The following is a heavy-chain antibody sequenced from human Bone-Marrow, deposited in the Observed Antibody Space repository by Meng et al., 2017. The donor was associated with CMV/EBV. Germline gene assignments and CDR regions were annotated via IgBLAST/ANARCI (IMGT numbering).Heavy chain of an antibody. D-gene: IGHD2-15*01. CDR1: GYTFTSYA. Sequence: SVKFSCKASGYTFTSYAMHWVRQAPGQGLEWMGRIIPILGIANYAQKFQGRVTITADKSTSTAYMELSSLRSEDTAVYYCARDGRYCSGGSCYSFWGQGKLVNVAS. V-gene: IGHV1-69*04. CDR3: ARDGRYCSGGSCYSF. J-gene: IGHJ4*02. CDR2: IIPILGIA.